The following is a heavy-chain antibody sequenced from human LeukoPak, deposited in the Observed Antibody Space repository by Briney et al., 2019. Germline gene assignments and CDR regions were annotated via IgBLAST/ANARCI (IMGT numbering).Heavy chain of an antibody. CDR1: GFTFSSFG. J-gene: IGHJ4*01. Sequence: GGSLTLSCAASGFTFSSFGMLWVRQAPGKGLEWVEVISYGGSNIFYADSVEGRFTITRNNSKDTLLLQMNSLIAEDEAVFYCGKAGRESSGYLIDYWGQGTLVTVSS. D-gene: IGHD3-22*01. CDR2: ISYGGSNI. V-gene: IGHV3-30*18. CDR3: GKAGRESSGYLIDY.